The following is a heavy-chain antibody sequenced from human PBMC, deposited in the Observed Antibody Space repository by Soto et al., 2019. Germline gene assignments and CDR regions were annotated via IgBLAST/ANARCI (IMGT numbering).Heavy chain of an antibody. J-gene: IGHJ6*02. CDR2: IIPIFGTA. CDR3: ARRIGAAGTEPDYYYYGMDV. CDR1: GGTFSSYA. D-gene: IGHD6-13*01. Sequence: QVQLVQSGAEVKKPGSSVKVSCKASGGTFSSYAISWVRQAPGQGLEWMGGIIPIFGTANYAQKFQGRVTITADESTSTAYMELSSLRSEDTAVYYCARRIGAAGTEPDYYYYGMDVWGQGTTVTVSS. V-gene: IGHV1-69*01.